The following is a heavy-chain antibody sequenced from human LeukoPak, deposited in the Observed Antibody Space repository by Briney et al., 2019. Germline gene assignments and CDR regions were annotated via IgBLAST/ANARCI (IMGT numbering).Heavy chain of an antibody. CDR3: AGGLYSSSWYPTKFDY. D-gene: IGHD6-13*01. CDR1: GGSFSGYC. J-gene: IGHJ4*02. Sequence: SETLSLTCAVYGGSFSGYCWSWIRQPPGKGLEWIGEINHSGSTNYNPSLKSRVTISVATSKNQFSLNLSSVTAADTAVYYCAGGLYSSSWYPTKFDYWGQGTLVTVSS. CDR2: INHSGST. V-gene: IGHV4-34*01.